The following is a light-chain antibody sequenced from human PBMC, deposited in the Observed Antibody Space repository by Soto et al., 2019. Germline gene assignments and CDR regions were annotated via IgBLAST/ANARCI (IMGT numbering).Light chain of an antibody. CDR2: WAS. V-gene: IGKV4-1*01. CDR3: QQYYSTPT. Sequence: DIVMIQSPDSLAVSLGERATINCKSSQSVLYSSNNKNYLAWYQQKPGQPPKLLIYWASTRESGVPDRFSGSGSGTDFTITISSLQAEDVAVYYCQQYYSTPTFGGGTKVEIK. J-gene: IGKJ4*01. CDR1: QSVLYSSNNKNY.